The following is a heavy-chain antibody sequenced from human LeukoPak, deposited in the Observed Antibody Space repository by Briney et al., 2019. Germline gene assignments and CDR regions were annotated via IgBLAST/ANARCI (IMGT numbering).Heavy chain of an antibody. V-gene: IGHV1-2*02. CDR2: INPNSGGT. Sequence: ASVKVSCKASGYTFTGYYMHWVRQAPGQGLEWMGCINPNSGGTNYAQKFQGRVTMTRDTSISTAYMELSRLRSDDTAVYYCARAGVVPAASPYYYYYYYMDVWGKGTTVTVSS. D-gene: IGHD2-2*01. CDR3: ARAGVVPAASPYYYYYYYMDV. CDR1: GYTFTGYY. J-gene: IGHJ6*03.